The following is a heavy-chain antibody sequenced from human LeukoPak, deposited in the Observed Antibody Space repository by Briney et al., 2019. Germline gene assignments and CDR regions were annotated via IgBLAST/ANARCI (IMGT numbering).Heavy chain of an antibody. CDR2: ISSPSSTI. D-gene: IGHD7-27*01. CDR3: ARGTGTYFDY. CDR1: GFPLSSYT. Sequence: GGSLRLSHVACGFPLSSYTINWVRQSPGKGRQWLSSISSPSSTIHYEDSVRGRFTISRDNAKNSLYLQMNSLRDEDTAVYYCARGTGTYFDYWGQGTLLTVSS. V-gene: IGHV3-48*02. J-gene: IGHJ4*02.